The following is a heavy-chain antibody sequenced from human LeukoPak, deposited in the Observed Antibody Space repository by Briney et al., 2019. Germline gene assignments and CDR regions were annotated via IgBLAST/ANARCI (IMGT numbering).Heavy chain of an antibody. CDR3: ASSHDSSGDD. V-gene: IGHV3-7*01. D-gene: IGHD3-22*01. CDR2: IKYDGSLK. Sequence: GGSLRLSCVASGFSFSSYWMAWVRQAPGKGLEWVANIKYDGSLKFYVDSVKGRFTISRDNAKNSLYLEMNSLRADDTAVYFCASSHDSSGDDWGQGTMVTVSS. J-gene: IGHJ4*02. CDR1: GFSFSSYW.